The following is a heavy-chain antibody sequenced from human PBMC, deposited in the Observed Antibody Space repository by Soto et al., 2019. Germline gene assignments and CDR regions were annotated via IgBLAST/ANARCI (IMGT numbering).Heavy chain of an antibody. CDR3: ARDGDDYGDEVTHDAFDI. CDR2: IIPILGIA. CDR1: GGTFSSYT. J-gene: IGHJ3*02. D-gene: IGHD4-17*01. V-gene: IGHV1-69*08. Sequence: QVQLVQSGAEVKKPGSSVKVSCKASGGTFSSYTISWVRQAPGQGLEWMGRIIPILGIANYAQKFQGRVTITADKSTSTAYMELSSLRSEDTAVYYCARDGDDYGDEVTHDAFDIWGQGTMVTVSS.